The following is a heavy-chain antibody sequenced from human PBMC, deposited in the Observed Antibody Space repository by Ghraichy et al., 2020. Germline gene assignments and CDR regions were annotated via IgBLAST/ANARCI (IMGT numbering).Heavy chain of an antibody. V-gene: IGHV3-21*01. CDR3: ARGFRAMATSNGDY. J-gene: IGHJ4*02. D-gene: IGHD5-24*01. CDR1: GFTFSSYS. CDR2: ISSSSSYI. Sequence: GESLNISCAASGFTFSSYSMNWVRQAPGKGLEWVSSISSSSSYIYYADSVKGRFTISRDNAKNSLYLQMNSLRAEDTAVYYCARGFRAMATSNGDYWGQGTLVTVSS.